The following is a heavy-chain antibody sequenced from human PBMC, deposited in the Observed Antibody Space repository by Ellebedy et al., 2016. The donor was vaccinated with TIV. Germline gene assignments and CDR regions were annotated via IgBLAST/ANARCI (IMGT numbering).Heavy chain of an antibody. V-gene: IGHV3-21*01. D-gene: IGHD6-19*01. CDR1: GFTFSSYS. CDR3: ARDGTVAASDY. J-gene: IGHJ4*02. Sequence: GESLKISCAASGFTFSSYSMNWVRQAPGKGLEWVSSISSSSYIYYTDSVKGRFTISRDNAKNSLYLQMNSLRAEDTAVYYCARDGTVAASDYWGQGTLVTVSS. CDR2: ISSSSYI.